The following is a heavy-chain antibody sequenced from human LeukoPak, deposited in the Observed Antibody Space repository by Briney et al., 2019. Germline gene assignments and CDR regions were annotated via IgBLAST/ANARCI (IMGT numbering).Heavy chain of an antibody. V-gene: IGHV4-34*01. J-gene: IGHJ4*02. CDR1: GGSLTGYY. Sequence: PSETLSLTCAVYGGSLTGYYWSWVHQAPGKGLEWIGEVHHSGRTLYNLSLKSRVTISVDTSKNQFSLRLNSVTAADTAVYYCARDDAHLGGTFFDSWGQGILVTVSS. CDR3: ARDDAHLGGTFFDS. CDR2: VHHSGRT. D-gene: IGHD3-16*01.